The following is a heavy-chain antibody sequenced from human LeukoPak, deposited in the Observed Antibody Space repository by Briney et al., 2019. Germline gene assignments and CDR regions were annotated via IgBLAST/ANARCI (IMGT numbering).Heavy chain of an antibody. Sequence: SETLSLTCSVSGGSISSYYWSWLRQPPAKGLDGIGYIYYSGSTNYNPSLKSRVTISVDASKNQFSLKLSSVTAADTAVYYCARTNRVGATTFDYWGQGTLVTVSS. D-gene: IGHD1-26*01. CDR1: GGSISSYY. J-gene: IGHJ4*02. CDR3: ARTNRVGATTFDY. CDR2: IYYSGST. V-gene: IGHV4-59*01.